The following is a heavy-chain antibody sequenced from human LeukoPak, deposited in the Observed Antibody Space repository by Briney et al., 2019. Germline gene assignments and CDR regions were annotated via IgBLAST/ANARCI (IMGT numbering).Heavy chain of an antibody. CDR3: AREGDDYNPYYYYYGMDV. Sequence: SVKVSCKASGGTFSSYTISWVRQAPGQGLEWMGRIIPILGIANYAQKFQGRVTITADKSTSTAYMELSSLRSEDTAVYYCAREGDDYNPYYYYYGMDVWGQGTTVTVSS. J-gene: IGHJ6*02. CDR1: GGTFSSYT. D-gene: IGHD5-24*01. CDR2: IIPILGIA. V-gene: IGHV1-69*04.